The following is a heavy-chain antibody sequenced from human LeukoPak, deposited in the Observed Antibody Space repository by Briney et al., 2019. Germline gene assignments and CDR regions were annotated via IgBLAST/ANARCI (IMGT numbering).Heavy chain of an antibody. Sequence: PGGSLRLSCAASGFTFSNYAMSWVRQAPGKGLEWVSAISGSGGSTYYADSVKGRFTISRDNSKNTLYLQMNSLRAEDTAVYYCAKDSHYYDILTGYYRDWFDPWGQGTLVTVSS. CDR2: ISGSGGST. D-gene: IGHD3-9*01. CDR3: AKDSHYYDILTGYYRDWFDP. J-gene: IGHJ5*02. CDR1: GFTFSNYA. V-gene: IGHV3-23*01.